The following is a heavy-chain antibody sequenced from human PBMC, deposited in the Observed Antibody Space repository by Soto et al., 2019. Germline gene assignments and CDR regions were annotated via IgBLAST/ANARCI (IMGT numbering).Heavy chain of an antibody. Sequence: ASVKVSCKASGYTFNSYGISCVRQAPGQGLEWMGWISAYNGNTNYAQKLQGRVTMTTDTFTSTAYMELRSLRSDETAVYYCARDGRNGGYFDYWGQGTLVTVSS. CDR2: ISAYNGNT. J-gene: IGHJ4*02. V-gene: IGHV1-18*01. CDR3: ARDGRNGGYFDY. CDR1: GYTFNSYG. D-gene: IGHD2-8*01.